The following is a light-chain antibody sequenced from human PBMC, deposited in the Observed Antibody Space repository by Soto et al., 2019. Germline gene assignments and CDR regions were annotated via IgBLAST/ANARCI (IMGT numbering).Light chain of an antibody. V-gene: IGLV1-44*01. CDR2: SNN. Sequence: QSVLTQPPSASGTPGQRVTISCSGSRSNIGSNTVNWYQQLPGTAPKLLIYSNNQRPSGVPDRCSGSKSGASASPAISGLQSEEEADYYCAAWDDSLNVVVFGGGTKLTVL. CDR3: AAWDDSLNVVV. CDR1: RSNIGSNT. J-gene: IGLJ2*01.